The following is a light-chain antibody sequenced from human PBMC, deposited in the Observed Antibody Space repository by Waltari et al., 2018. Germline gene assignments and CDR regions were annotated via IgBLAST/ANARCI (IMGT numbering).Light chain of an antibody. V-gene: IGLV2-14*03. CDR3: SSFTSSSTHV. CDR1: SSDAGGYNL. CDR2: DVS. J-gene: IGLJ1*01. Sequence: QSALTHPASVSGYPGQSITFSCPGTSSDAGGYNLVPWYQQHPGKAPRLMIYDVSSRPSGVSNRFSGSKSGNTASLTISGLQAEDEADYYCSSFTSSSTHVFGTGTKVTVV.